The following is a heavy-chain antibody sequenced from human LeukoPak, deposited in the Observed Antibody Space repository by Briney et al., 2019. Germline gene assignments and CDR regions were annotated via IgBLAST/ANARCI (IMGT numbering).Heavy chain of an antibody. V-gene: IGHV4-34*01. CDR2: INHSGST. CDR3: ASYQLLISWFDP. D-gene: IGHD2-2*01. Sequence: SETLSLTCAVYGGSFSGYYWSWIRQPSGKGLEWIGEINHSGSTNYNPSLKSRVTISVDTSKNQFSLKLSSVTAADTAVYHCASYQLLISWFDPWGQGTLVTVSS. CDR1: GGSFSGYY. J-gene: IGHJ5*02.